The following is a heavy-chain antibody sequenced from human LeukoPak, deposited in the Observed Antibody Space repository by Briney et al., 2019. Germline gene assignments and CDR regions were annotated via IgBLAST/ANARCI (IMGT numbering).Heavy chain of an antibody. CDR3: RKGGYDSVEMVYFDG. CDR2: LIASSGAT. CDR1: GFSSSNYA. J-gene: IGHJ4*01. D-gene: IGHD5-12*01. Sequence: GGAPRLSSATSGFSSSNYAMSCVRPAPGEGGEWGSLLIASSGATFYADTLKSRVTISRDTSKNMLNMQMNSPRTEETALLYYRKGGYDSVEMVYFDGWGQGTTVFAPS. V-gene: IGHV3-23*01.